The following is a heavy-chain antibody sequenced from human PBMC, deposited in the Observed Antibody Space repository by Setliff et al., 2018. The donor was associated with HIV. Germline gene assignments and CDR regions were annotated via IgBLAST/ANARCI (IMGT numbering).Heavy chain of an antibody. D-gene: IGHD2-15*01. J-gene: IGHJ3*02. V-gene: IGHV4-61*09. CDR3: ARSQETSVAATEI. CDR2: LYIRTGTT. Sequence: ASETLSLTCTVSGASISDGTFYWSWIRQPAGKGLEWIGHLYIRTGTTNYSPSLKGRVPISLDTSNNQFSLSLSSVTASDTAVYFCARSQETSVAATEIWGQGTMVTVSS. CDR1: GASISDGTFY.